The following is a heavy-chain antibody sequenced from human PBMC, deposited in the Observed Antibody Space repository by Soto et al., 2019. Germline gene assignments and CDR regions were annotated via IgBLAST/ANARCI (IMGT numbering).Heavy chain of an antibody. CDR1: GFTFSSYW. J-gene: IGHJ4*02. Sequence: EVQLVESGGGLVQPGGSLRLSCAASGFTFSSYWMLWVRQAPGKGLVWVSRINSDGSTKSYADSVKGGFTISRDNAKNTLYLQMNSLRAEDTAVYYCERVNTGYSYVNYWGQGTLVTVSS. CDR3: ERVNTGYSYVNY. CDR2: INSDGSTK. D-gene: IGHD5-18*01. V-gene: IGHV3-74*01.